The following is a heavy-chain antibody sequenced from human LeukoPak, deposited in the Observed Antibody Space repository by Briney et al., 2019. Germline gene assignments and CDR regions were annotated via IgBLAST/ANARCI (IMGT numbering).Heavy chain of an antibody. Sequence: GGSLRLSCAASGFTFSTYAMSWVRQAPGKGLEWVSSISGSGSSTYYADSVKGRFTISRDSSKNTIYLQMNSLRAEDTAVFYCAKSGGGTTKNKYYFDYWGQGTLVTVSS. V-gene: IGHV3-23*01. D-gene: IGHD3-10*01. CDR2: ISGSGSST. CDR1: GFTFSTYA. J-gene: IGHJ4*02. CDR3: AKSGGGTTKNKYYFDY.